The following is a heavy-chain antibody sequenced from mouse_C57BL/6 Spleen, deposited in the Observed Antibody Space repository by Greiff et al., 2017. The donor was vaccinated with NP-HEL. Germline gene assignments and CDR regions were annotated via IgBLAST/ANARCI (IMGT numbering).Heavy chain of an antibody. CDR1: GFTFSDYG. Sequence: DVKLVESGGGLVQPGGSLKLSCAASGFTFSDYGMAWVRQAPRKGPEWVAFISNLAYSIYYADTVTGRFTISRENAKNTLYLEMSSLRSEDTAMYYCARQGGSSPYYAMDYWGQGTSVTVSS. V-gene: IGHV5-15*01. CDR2: ISNLAYSI. D-gene: IGHD1-1*01. CDR3: ARQGGSSPYYAMDY. J-gene: IGHJ4*01.